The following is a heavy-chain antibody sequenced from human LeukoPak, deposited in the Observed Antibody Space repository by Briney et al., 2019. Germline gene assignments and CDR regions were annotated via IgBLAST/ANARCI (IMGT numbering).Heavy chain of an antibody. V-gene: IGHV4-34*01. CDR3: ARDGYSSSWYVGLSAFDI. D-gene: IGHD6-13*01. Sequence: RPSETLSLTCAVYGGSFSGYYWSWIRQPPGKGLEWIGEINHSGSTNYNPSLKSRVTISVDTSKNQFSLKLSSVTAADTAVYYCARDGYSSSWYVGLSAFDIWGQGTMVTVSS. CDR1: GGSFSGYY. CDR2: INHSGST. J-gene: IGHJ3*02.